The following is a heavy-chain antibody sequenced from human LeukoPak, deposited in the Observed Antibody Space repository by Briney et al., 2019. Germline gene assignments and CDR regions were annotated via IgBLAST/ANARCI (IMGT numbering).Heavy chain of an antibody. CDR3: AKPGKRRVVTITDFDY. CDR2: ISHDGSNK. CDR1: GFTFSYYG. J-gene: IGHJ4*02. V-gene: IGHV3-30*18. Sequence: GSSLRLSCAASGFTFSYYGMHWVRQAPGRGLEWVAVISHDGSNKHYADSVKGRSTISRDNSKNTLYLQMNSLRPEDTSVYYCAKPGKRRVVTITDFDYWGQGTLVTVSS. D-gene: IGHD3-22*01.